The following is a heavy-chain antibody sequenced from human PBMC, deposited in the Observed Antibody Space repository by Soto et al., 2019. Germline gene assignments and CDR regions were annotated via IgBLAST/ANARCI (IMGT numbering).Heavy chain of an antibody. Sequence: PGGSLRLSCAASGFTFSSYSMNWVRQAPGKGLQWVSYISSSSSTIFYADSVKGRFTVSRDNAKNSLYLQMNSLRAEDTAVYYCARDASTPYGWGAFDIWGQGTVVTVSS. CDR2: ISSSSSTI. CDR1: GFTFSSYS. V-gene: IGHV3-48*01. D-gene: IGHD2-8*02. CDR3: ARDASTPYGWGAFDI. J-gene: IGHJ3*02.